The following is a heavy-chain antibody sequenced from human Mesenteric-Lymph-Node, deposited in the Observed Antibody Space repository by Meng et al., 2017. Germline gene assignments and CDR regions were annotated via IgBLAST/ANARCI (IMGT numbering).Heavy chain of an antibody. D-gene: IGHD2-2*01. Sequence: QVQLQQWGAGLLKPSETLSLTCAVSVGSFSGYYWSWIRQPPGKGLEWIGEINHSGSTNYNPSLKSRVTISVDTSKNQFSLKLSSVTAADTAVYYCARTIGGADIVVVPAAYYFDYWGQGTLVTVSS. J-gene: IGHJ4*02. CDR2: INHSGST. V-gene: IGHV4-34*01. CDR3: ARTIGGADIVVVPAAYYFDY. CDR1: VGSFSGYY.